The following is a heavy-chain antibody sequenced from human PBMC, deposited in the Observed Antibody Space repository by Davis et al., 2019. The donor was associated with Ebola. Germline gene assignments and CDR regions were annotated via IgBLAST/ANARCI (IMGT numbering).Heavy chain of an antibody. CDR3: ANSYYYGMDV. J-gene: IGHJ6*02. Sequence: GGLLRSSLAALGSTFTASAMSCVRQAAGKVLEWASSISGRGSSTYYADSVKGRFTISRDSSKNTLYLQMTSLRAEDTAVYYCANSYYYGMDVWGQGTTVTVSS. CDR1: GSTFTASA. V-gene: IGHV3-23*01. CDR2: ISGRGSST.